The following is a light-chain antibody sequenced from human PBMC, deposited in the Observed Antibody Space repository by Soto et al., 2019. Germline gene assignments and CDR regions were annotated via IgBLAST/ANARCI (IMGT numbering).Light chain of an antibody. Sequence: DIQMTQSPSSLSASVGDRVTITCQASQDISNYLNWYQQKPGKAPNLLIYGASNLQTGVPSRFSGSGSGTDFTFTISSLLPEDFATYYCQQYDSLPPGFTFGPGTKVEIK. CDR3: QQYDSLPPGFT. CDR2: GAS. J-gene: IGKJ3*01. CDR1: QDISNY. V-gene: IGKV1-33*01.